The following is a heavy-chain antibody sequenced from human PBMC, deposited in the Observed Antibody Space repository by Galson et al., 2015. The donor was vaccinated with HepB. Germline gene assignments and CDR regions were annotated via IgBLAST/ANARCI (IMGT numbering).Heavy chain of an antibody. CDR2: ISYDGTNE. CDR3: AKRVEERYCSTTTCPPDH. D-gene: IGHD2-2*01. CDR1: GFTFRNYG. J-gene: IGHJ4*02. Sequence: SLRLSCAASGFTFRNYGMHWVRQAPGKGLEWVTVISYDGTNEHYGDSVKDRFTISRDNSQNTLYLQMDSLRVEDTAVYYCAKRVEERYCSTTTCPPDHWGQGTLVTVSS. V-gene: IGHV3-30*18.